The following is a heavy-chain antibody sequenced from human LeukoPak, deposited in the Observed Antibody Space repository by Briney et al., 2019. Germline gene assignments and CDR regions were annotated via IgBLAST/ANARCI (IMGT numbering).Heavy chain of an antibody. V-gene: IGHV3-30*02. CDR2: IRYDGSNE. J-gene: IGHJ4*02. CDR3: AREFEGATTVDY. CDR1: GFTFSSYG. D-gene: IGHD1-26*01. Sequence: GGSLRLSCAASGFTFSSYGMHWVRQAPGKGLEWVTFIRYDGSNEYYADSVKGRFTISRDNAKNSLYLQMNSLRAEDTAVYYCAREFEGATTVDYWGQGTLVTVSS.